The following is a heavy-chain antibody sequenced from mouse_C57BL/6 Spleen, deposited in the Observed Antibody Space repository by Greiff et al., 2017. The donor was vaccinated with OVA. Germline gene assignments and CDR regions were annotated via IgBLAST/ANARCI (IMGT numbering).Heavy chain of an antibody. CDR2: INPNNGGT. CDR3: ARIYYDYDPSFAY. CDR1: GYTFTDYY. Sequence: EVQLQQSGPELVKPGASVKISCKASGYTFTDYYMNWVKQSHGKSLEWIGDINPNNGGTSYNQKFKGKATLTVDKSSSTVYMELRSLTSEDSAVYYCARIYYDYDPSFAYWGQGTLVTVSA. D-gene: IGHD2-4*01. J-gene: IGHJ3*01. V-gene: IGHV1-26*01.